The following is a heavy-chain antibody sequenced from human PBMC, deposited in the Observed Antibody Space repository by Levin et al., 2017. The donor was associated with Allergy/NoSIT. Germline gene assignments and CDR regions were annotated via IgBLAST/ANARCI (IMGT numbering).Heavy chain of an antibody. Sequence: SETLSLTCTVSGGSISSYYWSWIRQPPGKGLEWIGYIYYSGSTNYNPSLKSRVTISVDTSKNQFSLKLSSVTAADTAVYYCARGTYNITIVGVVLWFDPWGQGTLVTVSS. CDR1: GGSISSYY. CDR3: ARGTYNITIVGVVLWFDP. D-gene: IGHD3-3*01. V-gene: IGHV4-59*01. J-gene: IGHJ5*02. CDR2: IYYSGST.